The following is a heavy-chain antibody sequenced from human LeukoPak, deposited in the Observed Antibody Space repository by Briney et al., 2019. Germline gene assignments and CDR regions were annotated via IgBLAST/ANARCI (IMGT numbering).Heavy chain of an antibody. V-gene: IGHV4-59*08. Sequence: SETLSLTCTVPGGSISSYYWSWIRQPPGKGLEWVGYIYYRGSTNYTPSLKSRVTISVDTSKNQFSLKLSSVTAADTAVYYCARRRYYSYHFDYWGQGTLVTVSS. D-gene: IGHD3-22*01. CDR1: GGSISSYY. CDR2: IYYRGST. J-gene: IGHJ4*02. CDR3: ARRRYYSYHFDY.